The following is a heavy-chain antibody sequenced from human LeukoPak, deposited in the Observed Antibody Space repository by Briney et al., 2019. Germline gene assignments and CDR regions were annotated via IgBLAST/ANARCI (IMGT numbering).Heavy chain of an antibody. V-gene: IGHV4-39*01. D-gene: IGHD1-20*01. CDR1: GGSISSSSYY. CDR2: IYYSGST. CDR3: ARHTGLTGTIIY. Sequence: SETLSLTCTVSGGSISSSSYYWGWIRQPPGKGLEWIGSIYYSGSTYYNPSLKSRVTISVDTSKNQFSLKLSSVTAADTAVYYCARHTGLTGTIIYWGQGTLVTVSS. J-gene: IGHJ4*02.